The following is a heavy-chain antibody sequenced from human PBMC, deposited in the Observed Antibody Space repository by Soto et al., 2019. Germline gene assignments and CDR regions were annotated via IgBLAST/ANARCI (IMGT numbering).Heavy chain of an antibody. V-gene: IGHV4-59*03. J-gene: IGHJ5*02. D-gene: IGHD5-12*01. CDR2: IYHMGGT. CDR1: GASINSDY. CDR3: ARFTYKSGFNWFDP. Sequence: KTSETLSLTCTVSGASINSDYWSWIRQSPGKGLEWIGYIYHMGGTDYNPSLKSRVTISIDKSKNQLSLNLRSVTAADTAVYFCARFTYKSGFNWFDPWGQGTQVTVSS.